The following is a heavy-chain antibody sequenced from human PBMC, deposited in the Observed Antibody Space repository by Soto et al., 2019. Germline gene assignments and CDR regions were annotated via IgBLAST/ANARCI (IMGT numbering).Heavy chain of an antibody. J-gene: IGHJ3*02. Sequence: QITLKESGPTLVKPTQTLTLTCTFSGFSLSTSGVGVGWIPQPPGKALESLALIYWDDAKRYSPSLKSRLTIPKDTSKHHVVLTMTTMDPVDTAAYYPAVAGKYDGVDIWGQGRIVTVSS. CDR2: IYWDDAK. D-gene: IGHD6-19*01. V-gene: IGHV2-5*02. CDR3: AVAGKYDGVDI. CDR1: GFSLSTSGVG.